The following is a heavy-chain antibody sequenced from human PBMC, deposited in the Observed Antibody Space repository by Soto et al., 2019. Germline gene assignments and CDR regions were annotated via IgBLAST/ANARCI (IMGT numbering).Heavy chain of an antibody. CDR3: ARARMVRGIIYYYGMDV. J-gene: IGHJ6*02. CDR2: IYYSGST. CDR1: GGSISSDGNY. D-gene: IGHD3-10*01. V-gene: IGHV4-31*03. Sequence: QVQLQESGPGLVKSSQTLSLTCTVSGGSISSDGNYWSWIRQHPGQGLEWIGYIYYSGSTNYNPSLKSRVTISVDTSENQFSLKLNSVTAADTAVYYCARARMVRGIIYYYGMDVWGQGTTVTVSS.